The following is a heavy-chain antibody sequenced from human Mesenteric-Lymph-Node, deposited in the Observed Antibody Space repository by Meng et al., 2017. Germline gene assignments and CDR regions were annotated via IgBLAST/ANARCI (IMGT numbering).Heavy chain of an antibody. J-gene: IGHJ4*02. CDR1: GFTFSSYE. CDR3: TSLSGAHS. D-gene: IGHD4/OR15-4a*01. CDR2: ISSSGSTI. Sequence: GESLKISCAASGFTFSSYEMNWVRQAPGKGLEWVSYISSSGSTIYYADSVKGRFTISRDNAKSSLFLQMNSLTVEDTAVYYCTSLSGAHSWGQGTLVTVSS. V-gene: IGHV3-48*03.